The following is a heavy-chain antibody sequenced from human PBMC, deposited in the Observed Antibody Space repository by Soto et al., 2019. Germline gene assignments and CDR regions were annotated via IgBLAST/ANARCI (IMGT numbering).Heavy chain of an antibody. CDR3: AKWGGYYAYYTEMDV. J-gene: IGHJ6*02. CDR1: GFSFGGYA. D-gene: IGHD1-26*01. CDR2: VSGGGTST. Sequence: EVQLVESGGDFVQPGGSLRLSCAGYGFSFGGYAMSWVRQAPGKGLEWISGVSGGGTSTYYAGSVKGRFTISRDSSVVYLQMNILRVEVTAVYYCAKWGGYYAYYTEMDVWGRGTTVTVSS. V-gene: IGHV3-23*04.